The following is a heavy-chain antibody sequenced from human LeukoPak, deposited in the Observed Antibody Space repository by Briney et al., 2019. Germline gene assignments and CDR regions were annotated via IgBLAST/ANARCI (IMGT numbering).Heavy chain of an antibody. CDR2: NSGGST. J-gene: IGHJ4*02. CDR1: GFTFSSYA. D-gene: IGHD6-19*01. V-gene: IGHV3-23*01. CDR3: AKDLGSSGWYIDY. Sequence: GGSLRLSCAASGFTFSSYAVYWVRQAPGRGLEWVSSNSGGSTYYADSVKGRFTISRDNSKNTLYLQMNSLRAEDTAVYYCAKDLGSSGWYIDYWGQGTLVTVSS.